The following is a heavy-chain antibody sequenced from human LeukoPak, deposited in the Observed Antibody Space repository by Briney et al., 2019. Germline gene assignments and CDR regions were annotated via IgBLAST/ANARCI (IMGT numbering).Heavy chain of an antibody. Sequence: SETLSPTCTGSGGSISSYYWSWIRQPPGKGLEWIGYISYSGSTDSNPSLKSRVTISVDTSKNQISLKLSSVTAADTAVYYCARTYCRGGSCHFDYWGQGTLVTVSS. CDR1: GGSISSYY. J-gene: IGHJ4*02. V-gene: IGHV4-59*08. CDR2: ISYSGST. CDR3: ARTYCRGGSCHFDY. D-gene: IGHD2-15*01.